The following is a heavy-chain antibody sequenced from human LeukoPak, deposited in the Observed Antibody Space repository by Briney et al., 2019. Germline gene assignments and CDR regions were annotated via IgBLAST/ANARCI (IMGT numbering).Heavy chain of an antibody. D-gene: IGHD3-3*01. CDR1: GYTFTDYY. CDR2: IHPNSGAA. J-gene: IGHJ2*01. CDR3: ARDPPLWIGWYFDL. Sequence: AASVKVSCKASGYTFTDYYIHWVRQVPGQGPEWMGWIHPNSGAARYAQTFQGRVTMTRDTSINTAYMELSGLISDDTAVYYCARDPPLWIGWYFDLWGRGTLVTV. V-gene: IGHV1-2*02.